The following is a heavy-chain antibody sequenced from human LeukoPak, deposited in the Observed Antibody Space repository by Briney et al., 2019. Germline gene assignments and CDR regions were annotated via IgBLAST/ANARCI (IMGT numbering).Heavy chain of an antibody. CDR1: GYTFTSDY. Sequence: GASVKVSCKASGYTFTSDYMHWVRQAPGQGLEWMRIINPSGGSTSYAQKFQGRVTMTRDTSTSTVYMELSSLRSEDTAVYYCARVRGYSSGWPSDAFDIWGQGTMVTVSS. V-gene: IGHV1-46*03. CDR2: INPSGGST. D-gene: IGHD6-19*01. CDR3: ARVRGYSSGWPSDAFDI. J-gene: IGHJ3*02.